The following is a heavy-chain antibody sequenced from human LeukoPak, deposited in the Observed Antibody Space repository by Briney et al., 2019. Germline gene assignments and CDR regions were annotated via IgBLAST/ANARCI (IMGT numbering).Heavy chain of an antibody. CDR1: GYSISGGYY. CDR3: ARGGQTIDY. CDR2: IYHSGST. J-gene: IGHJ4*02. Sequence: SETLSLTCTVSGYSISGGYYWGWIRQPPGKGLEWIGSIYHSGSTYYNPSLKSRVTISVDTSKNQFSPKLSSVTAADTAVYYCARGGQTIDYWGQGTLVTVSS. D-gene: IGHD1-1*01. V-gene: IGHV4-38-2*02.